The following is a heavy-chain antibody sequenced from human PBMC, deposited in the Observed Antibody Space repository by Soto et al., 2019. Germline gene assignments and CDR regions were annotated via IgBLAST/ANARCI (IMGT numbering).Heavy chain of an antibody. V-gene: IGHV3-30*18. CDR3: AKDRGYCSGGSCYGMDV. D-gene: IGHD2-15*01. CDR2: ISYDGSNK. Sequence: GGSLRLSCVASGFTFSSYGMHWVCQAPGKGLEWVAVISYDGSNKYYADSVKGRFTISRDNSKNTLYLQMNSLRAEDTAVYYCAKDRGYCSGGSCYGMDVWGQGTTVTVSS. CDR1: GFTFSSYG. J-gene: IGHJ6*02.